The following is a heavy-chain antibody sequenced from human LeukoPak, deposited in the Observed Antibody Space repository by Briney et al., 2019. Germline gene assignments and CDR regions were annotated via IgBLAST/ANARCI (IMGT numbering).Heavy chain of an antibody. V-gene: IGHV3-21*01. CDR2: ISSSSSYI. CDR3: ARFYGDYSVVYYYYMDV. J-gene: IGHJ6*03. Sequence: GGSLRLSCAASGFTFSSHGMNWVRQAPGKGLEWVSSISSSSSYIYYADSVKGRFTISRDNAKNSLYLQMNSLRAEDTAVYYCARFYGDYSVVYYYYMDVWGKGTTVTVSS. CDR1: GFTFSSHG. D-gene: IGHD4-17*01.